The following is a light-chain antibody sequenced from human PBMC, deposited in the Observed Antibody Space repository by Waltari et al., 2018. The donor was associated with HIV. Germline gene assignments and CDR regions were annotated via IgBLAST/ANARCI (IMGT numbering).Light chain of an antibody. CDR3: CSYAGSYTWV. J-gene: IGLJ3*02. CDR1: SSDVGGYKY. V-gene: IGLV2-11*01. CDR2: DVN. Sequence: QSALTQSRSVSGSPGQSVTISCTGTSSDVGGYKYVSWYQQHPGKVPKLMIYDVNKRPAGVPDRFSVSKSANTASLTISGLQAEDEADYYCCSYAGSYTWVFGGGTKLTVL.